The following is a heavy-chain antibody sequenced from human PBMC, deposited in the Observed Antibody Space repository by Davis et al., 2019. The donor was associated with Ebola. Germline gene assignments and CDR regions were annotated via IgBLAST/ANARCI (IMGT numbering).Heavy chain of an antibody. CDR2: IIPIFGTA. V-gene: IGHV1-69*15. CDR3: ARGGGSSSWYALEWYFDL. J-gene: IGHJ2*01. CDR1: GYSFTSYW. D-gene: IGHD6-13*01. Sequence: KISCKGSGYSFTSYWISWVRQAPGQGLEWMGRIIPIFGTANYAQKFQGRVTITADESTSTAYMELSSLRSEDTAVYYCARGGGSSSWYALEWYFDLWGRGTLVTVSS.